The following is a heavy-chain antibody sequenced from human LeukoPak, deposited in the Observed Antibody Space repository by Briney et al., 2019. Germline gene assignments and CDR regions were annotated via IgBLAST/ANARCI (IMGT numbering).Heavy chain of an antibody. CDR2: ISGSGGST. J-gene: IGHJ4*02. Sequence: PGGSLRLFCAASGFTFSSYAMSWVRQAPGKGLEWVSAISGSGGSTYYADTVKGRFTTSRDNSKNTLYLQMNSLRAEDTAVYYCAKGETVEMATMGGDYWGQGTLITASS. D-gene: IGHD5-24*01. CDR1: GFTFSSYA. CDR3: AKGETVEMATMGGDY. V-gene: IGHV3-23*01.